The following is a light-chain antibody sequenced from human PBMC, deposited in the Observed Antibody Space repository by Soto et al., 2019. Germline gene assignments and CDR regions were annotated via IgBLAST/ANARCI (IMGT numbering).Light chain of an antibody. Sequence: NFMLTQPHSVSESPGKTVTISCTRNSGSIAGNFVQWYQQRPGSAPAPVIYEHNQRPSVVPDRFSGSIDTSSNSAPLTISGLRTEDEADYFCQSYDLSTVVFGGGTMLTVL. CDR1: SGSIAGNF. J-gene: IGLJ2*01. CDR3: QSYDLSTVV. V-gene: IGLV6-57*04. CDR2: EHN.